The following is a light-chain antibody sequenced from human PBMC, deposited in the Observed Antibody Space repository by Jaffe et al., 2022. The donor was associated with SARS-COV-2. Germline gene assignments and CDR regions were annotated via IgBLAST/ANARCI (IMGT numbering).Light chain of an antibody. CDR1: SSNIGTHT. Sequence: QPMLTQPPSVSGAPGQRVSVSCSGSSSNIGTHTVSWYQQVPGTAPRLLIFSNSQRASGVPDRFSGSKSGTSASLAIGGLQSEDEADFYCATWDGSLNEWVFGGGTKLTVL. J-gene: IGLJ3*02. CDR3: ATWDGSLNEWV. CDR2: SNS. V-gene: IGLV1-44*01.